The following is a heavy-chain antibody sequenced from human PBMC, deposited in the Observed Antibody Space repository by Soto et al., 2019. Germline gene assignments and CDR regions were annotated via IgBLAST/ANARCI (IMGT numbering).Heavy chain of an antibody. Sequence: GGSLRLSCAASGFTFSSYAMSWVRQAPGKGLEWVSAISGSGGSTYYADSVKGRFTISRDNSKNTLYLQMNSLSAEDTAVYYCAKDYGYCSSTSCYETYFDYWGQGTLVTVSS. V-gene: IGHV3-23*01. J-gene: IGHJ4*02. CDR1: GFTFSSYA. D-gene: IGHD2-2*03. CDR3: AKDYGYCSSTSCYETYFDY. CDR2: ISGSGGST.